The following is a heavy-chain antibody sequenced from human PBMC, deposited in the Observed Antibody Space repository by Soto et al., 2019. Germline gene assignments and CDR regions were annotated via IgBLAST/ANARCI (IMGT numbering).Heavy chain of an antibody. CDR2: FRTGGDDGTT. V-gene: IGHV3-23*01. Sequence: EVPLLESGGGLVQPGGSLRLSYAASGCTFSSYSMSWVRQAPGKGLEWVSGFRTGGDDGTTYYADSVKGRFTISRDNSKNTLFLQMNSLRAEGTAKYYCAKKVNSGPGSQYFVYWSQGTLVSVSS. D-gene: IGHD3-10*01. CDR3: AKKVNSGPGSQYFVY. CDR1: GCTFSSYS. J-gene: IGHJ4*02.